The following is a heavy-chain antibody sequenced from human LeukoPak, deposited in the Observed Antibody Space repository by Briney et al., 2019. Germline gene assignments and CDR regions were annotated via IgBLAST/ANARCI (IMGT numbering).Heavy chain of an antibody. D-gene: IGHD5-24*01. Sequence: GGSLRLSCAASGFTFSSYGMHWVRQAPGKGLEWVAFIRYDGSNKYYADSVKGRFTISRDNSKNTLYLQMNSLRAEDTAVYYCARSPVEMATKIDYWGQGTLVTVSS. CDR3: ARSPVEMATKIDY. CDR1: GFTFSSYG. V-gene: IGHV3-30*02. J-gene: IGHJ4*02. CDR2: IRYDGSNK.